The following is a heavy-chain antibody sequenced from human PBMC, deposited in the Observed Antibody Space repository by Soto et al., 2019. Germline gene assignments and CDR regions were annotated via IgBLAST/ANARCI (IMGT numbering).Heavy chain of an antibody. D-gene: IGHD2-15*01. V-gene: IGHV3-7*01. J-gene: IGHJ4*02. CDR1: GFTFSGYW. Sequence: EVQLVESGGGLVQPGGSLRLSCAASGFTFSGYWMTWARRAPGKGLEWVAQIKDDGSEKFYVDSVKGRFTISRDNADNLLYLQMNSLRAEDTAVYFCARDGYCSGGRCYRRNDYWGQGTLVIVSS. CDR3: ARDGYCSGGRCYRRNDY. CDR2: IKDDGSEK.